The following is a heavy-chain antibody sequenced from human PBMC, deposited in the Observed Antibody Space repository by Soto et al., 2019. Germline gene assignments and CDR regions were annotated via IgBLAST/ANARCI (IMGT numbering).Heavy chain of an antibody. D-gene: IGHD3-9*01. CDR2: IYYSGST. J-gene: IGHJ6*02. Sequence: QVQLQESGPGLVKPSQTLSLTCTVSGGSISSGGYYWSWIRQHPGKGLEWIGYIYYSGSTYYNPSLKRRVTISMDTSYNRLSLKLRSVTAADTAVYYCARDLYLRTGPWGMDVWGQGTTVTVSS. CDR1: GGSISSGGYY. V-gene: IGHV4-31*03. CDR3: ARDLYLRTGPWGMDV.